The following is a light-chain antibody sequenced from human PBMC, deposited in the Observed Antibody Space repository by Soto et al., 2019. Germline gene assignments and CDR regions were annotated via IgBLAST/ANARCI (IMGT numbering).Light chain of an antibody. CDR3: SSYTGSTTLGV. CDR1: SSDVGGYNY. V-gene: IGLV2-14*01. CDR2: DVT. Sequence: QSVLTQPASVSGSPGQSITISCTGTSSDVGGYNYVSWYQQHPGKAPKLMSYDVTNRPSGVSNRFSGSKSGNTASLTISGLQAEDEADYYCSSYTGSTTLGVFGAGTKVTVL. J-gene: IGLJ1*01.